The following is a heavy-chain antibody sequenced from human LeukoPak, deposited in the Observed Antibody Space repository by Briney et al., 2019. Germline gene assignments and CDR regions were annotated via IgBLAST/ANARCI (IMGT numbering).Heavy chain of an antibody. Sequence: ASVKVSCKASGYTFTSYYMHWVRQAPGQGLEWMGIINPSGGSTSYAQKFQGRVTMTRDTSTSTVYMELSSLRSGDTAVYYCAREAPLGFGYSYGEGGFDYWGQGTLVTVSS. CDR1: GYTFTSYY. J-gene: IGHJ4*02. V-gene: IGHV1-46*01. CDR3: AREAPLGFGYSYGEGGFDY. D-gene: IGHD5-18*01. CDR2: INPSGGST.